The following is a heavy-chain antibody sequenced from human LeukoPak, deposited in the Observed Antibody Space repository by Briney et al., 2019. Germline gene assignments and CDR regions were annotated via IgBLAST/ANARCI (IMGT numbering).Heavy chain of an antibody. CDR3: ARDLGIAVARTPFDY. J-gene: IGHJ4*02. CDR2: IIPILGIA. Sequence: ASVKVSCKASGYTFSSYAISWVRQAPGQGLEWMGRIIPILGIANYAQKFQGRVTITADKSTSTAYMELSSLRSEDTAVYYCARDLGIAVARTPFDYWGQGTLVTVSS. D-gene: IGHD6-19*01. CDR1: GYTFSSYA. V-gene: IGHV1-69*04.